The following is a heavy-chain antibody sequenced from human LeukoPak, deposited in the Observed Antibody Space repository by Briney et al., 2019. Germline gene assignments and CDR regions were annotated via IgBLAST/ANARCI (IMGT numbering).Heavy chain of an antibody. CDR1: GFSVSNNY. D-gene: IGHD1-14*01. CDR3: ARGPTGASV. J-gene: IGHJ6*04. Sequence: GGSLRLSCAASGFSVSNNYISWVRQPPGKGLEWISVIYAGGSTLYTDSVKGRFTTSRDNSKNTVYLQMGRLTPEDTAVYYCARGPTGASVWGRGTTVTVSS. CDR2: IYAGGST. V-gene: IGHV3-53*03.